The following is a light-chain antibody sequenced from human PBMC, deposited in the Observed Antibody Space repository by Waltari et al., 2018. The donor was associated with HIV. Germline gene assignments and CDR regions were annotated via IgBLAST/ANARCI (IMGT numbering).Light chain of an antibody. J-gene: IGKJ2*01. CDR1: SSISTW. Sequence: QVTQTPIFVSASVGDRVTVDCRANSSISTWLVGYQQKPGTSPKLLIYAASSLQVGVPSRFSGTVSGANFTLVIDNLQPEDSATYFCQQSHSFPYTFGQGTKLEI. CDR3: QQSHSFPYT. CDR2: AAS. V-gene: IGKV1-12*01.